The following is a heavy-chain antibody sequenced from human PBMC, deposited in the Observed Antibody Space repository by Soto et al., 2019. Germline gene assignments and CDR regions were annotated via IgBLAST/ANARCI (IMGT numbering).Heavy chain of an antibody. J-gene: IGHJ3*02. CDR1: GFTFSSYD. CDR3: AREGYSGYGRDAFDI. Sequence: EVQLVESGGGLVQPGGSLRLSCAASGFTFSSYDMHWVRQATGKGLEWVSAIGTAGDTYYPGSVKGRFTISRENAKNSLYLQMNSLRAGDTAVYYCAREGYSGYGRDAFDIWGRGTMVTVSS. D-gene: IGHD5-12*01. CDR2: IGTAGDT. V-gene: IGHV3-13*04.